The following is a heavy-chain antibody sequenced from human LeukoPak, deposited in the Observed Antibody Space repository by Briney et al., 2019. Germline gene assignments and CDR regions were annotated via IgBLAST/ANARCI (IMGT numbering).Heavy chain of an antibody. CDR2: ISVYNGNT. Sequence: ASVKVSCKASGYIFTSYGISWVRQAPGQGLEWMGWISVYNGNTSYPQRLPGRVTMTTDTSTTTAYMDLRSLRSDDTAVYYCARDINGYYYDSHGYYPTDLWGQGTLVTVSS. CDR3: ARDINGYYYDSHGYYPTDL. V-gene: IGHV1-18*01. J-gene: IGHJ5*02. CDR1: GYIFTSYG. D-gene: IGHD3-22*01.